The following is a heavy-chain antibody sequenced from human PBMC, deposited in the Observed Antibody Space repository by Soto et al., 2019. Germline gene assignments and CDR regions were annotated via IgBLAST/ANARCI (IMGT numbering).Heavy chain of an antibody. CDR2: IKPDGSDT. V-gene: IGHV3-7*01. D-gene: IGHD6-19*01. CDR3: ARRQYSSASD. Sequence: EVQLVESGGGLVQPGGFLRLSCAASGFTFSSYWMSWVRQAPGKGLEWVAHIKPDGSDTYYGDSVKGRFTVSRDNAKNSLYLRWNSLGADDTAVYYCARRQYSSASDWGQGTLVTVYS. CDR1: GFTFSSYW. J-gene: IGHJ4*02.